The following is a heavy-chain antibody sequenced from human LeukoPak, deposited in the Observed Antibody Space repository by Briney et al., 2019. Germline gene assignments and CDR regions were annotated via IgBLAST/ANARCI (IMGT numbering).Heavy chain of an antibody. D-gene: IGHD3-22*01. V-gene: IGHV4-4*02. J-gene: IGHJ4*02. CDR3: TTLYYYDTTGYYWRGFDY. Sequence: SSGTLSLTCAVSGGSISNSNWWSWVRQPPGKGLEWIGEIYHSGNTNYNPSLKSRVTITVDTSKNQFSLELNSVTAADTALYFCTTLYYYDTTGYYWRGFDYWGQGALVTVSS. CDR2: IYHSGNT. CDR1: GGSISNSNW.